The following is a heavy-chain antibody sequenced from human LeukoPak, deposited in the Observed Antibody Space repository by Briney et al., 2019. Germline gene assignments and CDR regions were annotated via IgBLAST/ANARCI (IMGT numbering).Heavy chain of an antibody. CDR3: AKDLLPTRYYYMDV. Sequence: GRSLRLSCAASGFTFDDYAMHWVRHAPGKGLERVSGISWNSGSRVYADSVKGRFTISRDNAKNSPYLQMNSLRAEDTALYYCAKDLLPTRYYYMDVWGKGTTVTVSS. CDR1: GFTFDDYA. V-gene: IGHV3-9*01. D-gene: IGHD1-26*01. J-gene: IGHJ6*03. CDR2: ISWNSGSR.